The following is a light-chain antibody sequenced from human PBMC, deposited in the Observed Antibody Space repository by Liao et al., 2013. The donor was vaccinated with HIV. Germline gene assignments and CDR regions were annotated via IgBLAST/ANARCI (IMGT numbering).Light chain of an antibody. CDR2: SDG. CDR3: QVWESASDLGL. J-gene: IGLJ3*02. V-gene: IGLV3-21*01. Sequence: SFVLTQPPSVSVAPGKTARITCGGDNLGSKNVHWYQQRPGQAPVLVIYSDGDRPSGIPGRYSGSNSGNTATLTISTVEAGDEANYYCQVWESASDLGLFGGGTKADRP. CDR1: NLGSKN.